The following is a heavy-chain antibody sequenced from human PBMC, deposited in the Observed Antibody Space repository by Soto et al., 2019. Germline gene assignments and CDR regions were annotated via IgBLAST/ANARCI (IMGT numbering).Heavy chain of an antibody. Sequence: SVKVSCKASGGTFSSYAISWVRQAPGQGLEWMGGVIPIFGTANYAQKFQGRVTITADESTSTAYMELSSLRSEDTAVYYCARETLKDDFWSGYYIYGMDVWGQGTTVTVSS. J-gene: IGHJ6*02. D-gene: IGHD3-3*01. CDR2: VIPIFGTA. CDR1: GGTFSSYA. CDR3: ARETLKDDFWSGYYIYGMDV. V-gene: IGHV1-69*13.